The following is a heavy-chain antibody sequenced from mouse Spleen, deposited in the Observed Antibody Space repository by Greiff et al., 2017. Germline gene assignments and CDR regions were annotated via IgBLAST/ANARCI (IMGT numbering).Heavy chain of an antibody. Sequence: EVQLQESGPELVKPGASVQISCTASGYSFTGYYMNWVKQSPEKSLEWIGEINPSTGGTTYNQKFKAKATLTVDKSSSTAYMPLQSLTSADSAVFYCERAYYYGYDERDYWGQGTSGTVSS. J-gene: IGHJ4*01. D-gene: IGHD1-2*01. CDR3: ERAYYYGYDERDY. CDR2: INPSTGGT. V-gene: IGHV1-42*01. CDR1: GYSFTGYY.